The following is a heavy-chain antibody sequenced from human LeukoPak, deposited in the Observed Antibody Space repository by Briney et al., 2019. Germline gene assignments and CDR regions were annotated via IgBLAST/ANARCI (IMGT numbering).Heavy chain of an antibody. J-gene: IGHJ4*02. D-gene: IGHD6-19*01. V-gene: IGHV3-9*01. CDR3: AKDILYSSGWYGFDY. Sequence: GRSLRLSCASSGFTFDDYSMHWVRQARAKGLEWVSGMSWNSGSKGYADSVKGRLTISRDNDKNSLYLKMNSLRAEATALYYCAKDILYSSGWYGFDYWGQGTLVTVSS. CDR2: MSWNSGSK. CDR1: GFTFDDYS.